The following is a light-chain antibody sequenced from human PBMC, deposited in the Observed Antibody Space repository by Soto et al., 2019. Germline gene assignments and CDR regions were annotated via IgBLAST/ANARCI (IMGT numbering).Light chain of an antibody. CDR1: QSVDSW. CDR3: QHYINYPLT. J-gene: IGKJ5*01. V-gene: IGKV1-5*03. Sequence: DPQMTQSPSTLSASVGDRVTITCRASQSVDSWLAWYRQKPGKAPKLLIYKASTLETGVPSRFSGSGSGTEFTLTINSLQPDDFGTYYCQHYINYPLTFGQGTRLEIK. CDR2: KAS.